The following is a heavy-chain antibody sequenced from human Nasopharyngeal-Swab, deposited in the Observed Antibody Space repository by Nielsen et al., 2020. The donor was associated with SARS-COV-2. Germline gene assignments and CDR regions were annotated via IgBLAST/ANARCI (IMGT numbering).Heavy chain of an antibody. D-gene: IGHD4-17*01. CDR2: IYYSGST. J-gene: IGHJ4*02. Sequence: SETLSLTFTVPGCPISSYYWSWIRQPPGKGLEWIGYIYYSGSTNYHPSLKSRVTISVDTSKNQFSLKLSSVTAADTAVYYCARAQPTTVTTMPLDYWGQGTLVTVSS. V-gene: IGHV4-59*01. CDR3: ARAQPTTVTTMPLDY. CDR1: GCPISSYY.